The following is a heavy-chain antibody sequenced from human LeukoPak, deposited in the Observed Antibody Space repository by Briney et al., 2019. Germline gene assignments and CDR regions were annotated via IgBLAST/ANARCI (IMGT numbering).Heavy chain of an antibody. CDR2: ISGSGGST. CDR1: GFSFTNYW. CDR3: AKDAWLAKYYFDY. V-gene: IGHV3-23*01. Sequence: GGSLRLSCAVSGFSFTNYWMHWVRQDPGKGLEWVSAISGSGGSTYYADSVKGRFTISRDNSKNTLYLQMNSLRAEDTAVYYCAKDAWLAKYYFDYWGQGTLVTVSS. J-gene: IGHJ4*02. D-gene: IGHD6-19*01.